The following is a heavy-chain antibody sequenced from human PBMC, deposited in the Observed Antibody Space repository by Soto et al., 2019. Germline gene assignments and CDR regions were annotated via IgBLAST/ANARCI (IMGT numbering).Heavy chain of an antibody. CDR2: IYPGDSDT. D-gene: IGHD3-9*01. CDR1: GYSFTRYW. CDR3: SRPLDRRYKRSSYF. Sequence: GESLKISCKGSGYSFTRYWIGWVRQMPGKGLEWMGIIYPGDSDTRYSPSFQGQVTISVDKSISAAYLQWSSLKASDTAMYYCSRPLDRRYKRSSYFWGQGTLRTVS. J-gene: IGHJ4*02. V-gene: IGHV5-51*01.